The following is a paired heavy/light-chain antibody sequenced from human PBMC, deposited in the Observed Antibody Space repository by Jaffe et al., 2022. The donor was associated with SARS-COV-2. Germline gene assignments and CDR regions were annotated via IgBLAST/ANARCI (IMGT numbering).Light chain of an antibody. CDR2: AAS. Sequence: DIQMTQSPSSVSASVGDRVTITCRASQGISSWLAWYQQKPGKVPKLLINAASSLESGVPSRFSASGSGTDFTLTISSLQPEDFATYYCQQAYSFPLTFGGGTKVEIK. J-gene: IGKJ4*01. CDR3: QQAYSFPLT. V-gene: IGKV1-12*01. CDR1: QGISSW.
Heavy chain of an antibody. CDR3: GKGPGAAAGKGYVQH. CDR2: ISWNRGTI. D-gene: IGHD6-13*01. J-gene: IGHJ1*01. V-gene: IGHV3-9*01. Sequence: EVQLVESGGGLVQPGRSLSLSCAASGFTFGDYAMHWVRQAPGKGLEWVSGISWNRGTIDYADSVKGRFTISRDNVKNFLYLQMNSLRAEDTALYYCGKGPGAAAGKGYVQHWGQGTLVTVSP. CDR1: GFTFGDYA.